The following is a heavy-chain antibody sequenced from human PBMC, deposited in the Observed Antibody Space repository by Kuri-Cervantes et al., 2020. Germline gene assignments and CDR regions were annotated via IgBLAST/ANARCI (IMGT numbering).Heavy chain of an antibody. CDR1: GYTFTSYD. CDR3: ARDPILTGYFDAFDI. V-gene: IGHV1-8*01. Sequence: ASVKVSCKASGYTFTSYDINWVRQATGQGLEWMGWMNPNSGNTGYAQKFQGRATITRDTSASTAYMELSSLRSEDTAVYYCARDPILTGYFDAFDIWGQGTMVTVSS. CDR2: MNPNSGNT. J-gene: IGHJ3*02. D-gene: IGHD3-9*01.